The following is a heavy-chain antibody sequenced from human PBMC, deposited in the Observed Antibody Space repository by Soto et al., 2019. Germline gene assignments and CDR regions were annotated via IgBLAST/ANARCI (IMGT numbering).Heavy chain of an antibody. Sequence: QVQLQESGPGLVKPSQTLSLTCTVSGASINGGGYYWSWIRQHPGKGLEWIGSIYYSGNTYYSPSLKSRVTISVDTSKNHFSLSLTSLTAAYTAVYYCARDPSYGDDSYYGMDVWGHGTTVTVSS. D-gene: IGHD4-17*01. J-gene: IGHJ6*02. CDR1: GASINGGGYY. CDR3: ARDPSYGDDSYYGMDV. V-gene: IGHV4-31*03. CDR2: IYYSGNT.